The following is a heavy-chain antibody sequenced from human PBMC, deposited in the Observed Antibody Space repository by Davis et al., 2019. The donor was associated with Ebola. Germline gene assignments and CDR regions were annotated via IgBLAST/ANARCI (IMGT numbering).Heavy chain of an antibody. D-gene: IGHD6-13*01. CDR2: IYSGDSDT. CDR3: ARLPQGIAAAGSRPGFDY. Sequence: GESLKISCKGSGYSFTNYWIAWVRQMPGKGPEWMGIIYSGDSDTRYSPSFQGQVTISADKSISTAYLQWSSLKASDTAMYYCARLPQGIAAAGSRPGFDYWGQGTLVTVSS. CDR1: GYSFTNYW. V-gene: IGHV5-51*01. J-gene: IGHJ4*02.